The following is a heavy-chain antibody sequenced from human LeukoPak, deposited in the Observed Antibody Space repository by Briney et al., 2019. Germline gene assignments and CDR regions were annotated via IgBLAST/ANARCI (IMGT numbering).Heavy chain of an antibody. CDR1: GGSISNWY. J-gene: IGHJ4*02. CDR3: ARAHCSGGSCYLDY. Sequence: PSETLSLTCTVSGGSISNWYWTWIWQPAGKGLEWIGRIYASGSTDYNPSLKSRVTMSVDRSNNQFSLKLSSVTAADTGVYYCARAHCSGGSCYLDYWGQRSLVTVSS. V-gene: IGHV4-4*07. D-gene: IGHD2-15*01. CDR2: IYASGST.